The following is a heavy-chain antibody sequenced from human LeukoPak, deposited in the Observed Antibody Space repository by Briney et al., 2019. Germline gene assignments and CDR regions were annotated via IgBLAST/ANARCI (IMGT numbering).Heavy chain of an antibody. CDR2: IYTSGST. D-gene: IGHD6-13*01. J-gene: IGHJ4*02. CDR1: GAPISSGRYY. V-gene: IGHV4-61*02. CDR3: ARDSPGIAATDT. Sequence: SETLSLTCTVSGAPISSGRYYWSWIRQPAGKGLEWIGRIYTSGSTDYNPSLKSRVTISPDTSKNQFSLKVRSVTAADTAVYYCARDSPGIAATDTWGQGSLVTVSS.